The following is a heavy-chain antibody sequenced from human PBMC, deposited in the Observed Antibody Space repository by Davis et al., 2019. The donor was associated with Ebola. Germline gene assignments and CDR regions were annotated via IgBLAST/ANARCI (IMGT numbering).Heavy chain of an antibody. D-gene: IGHD1-14*01. Sequence: SETLSLTCAVYGGSFSGYYWSWIRQPPGKGLEWIGEINHSGSTNYNPSLKSRVTISVDTSKNQFSLQLNSVTPEDTAVYYCARATFRNPFDIWGQGTMVTVS. CDR1: GGSFSGYY. CDR2: INHSGST. V-gene: IGHV4-34*01. J-gene: IGHJ3*02. CDR3: ARATFRNPFDI.